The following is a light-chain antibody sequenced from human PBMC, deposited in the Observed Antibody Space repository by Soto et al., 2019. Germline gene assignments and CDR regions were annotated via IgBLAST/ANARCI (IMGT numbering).Light chain of an antibody. J-gene: IGKJ4*01. CDR3: QQRSNWRGT. V-gene: IGKV3-11*01. CDR1: QTISKY. Sequence: EIVLTQSTVTLSLSPGERATLSCRASQTISKYLAWYQQKPGQAPRLLIYDASNRAAGIPARFTGSGSGTAFTLTISSLEPEDFAVYYCQQRSNWRGTFGGGTKVEIK. CDR2: DAS.